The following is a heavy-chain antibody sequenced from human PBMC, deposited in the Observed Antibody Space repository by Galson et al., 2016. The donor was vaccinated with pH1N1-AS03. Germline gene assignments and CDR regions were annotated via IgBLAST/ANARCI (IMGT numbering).Heavy chain of an antibody. Sequence: PALVKPTQTITLTCAFSGFSLATSGVGVGWIRQPPGKALEWLALIYWDDDKLYNPSLKSRLTVTKDTSKNLVVLTLTDMDPVDTATYFCTRSRYYNTNLYYFDYWGQGTLVTVSS. J-gene: IGHJ4*02. CDR2: IYWDDDK. D-gene: IGHD2/OR15-2a*01. CDR3: TRSRYYNTNLYYFDY. CDR1: GFSLATSGVG. V-gene: IGHV2-5*02.